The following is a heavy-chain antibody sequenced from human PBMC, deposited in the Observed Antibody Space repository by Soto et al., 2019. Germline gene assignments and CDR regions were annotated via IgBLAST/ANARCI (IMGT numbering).Heavy chain of an antibody. Sequence: VGDGSRCGCYWCRINKNPGKGLEWIGEINHSGSTNYNPSLKSRVTISVDTSKNQFSLKLSSVTAADTAVYYCPREHITGYQVGRSARRGHGTAVPVSA. V-gene: IGHV4-34*01. D-gene: IGHD2-15*01. J-gene: IGHJ4*01. CDR2: INHSGST. CDR3: PREHITGYQVGRSAR. CDR1: DGSRCGCY.